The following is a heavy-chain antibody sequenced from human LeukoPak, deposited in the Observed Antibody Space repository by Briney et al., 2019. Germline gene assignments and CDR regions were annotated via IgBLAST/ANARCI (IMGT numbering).Heavy chain of an antibody. CDR2: ISASGTLT. D-gene: IGHD6-13*01. Sequence: GGSLRLSCAASGFSFSSYEMNWVRQAPGKGLERISYISASGTLTHYADSVKGRFTISRDNSKNTLYLQMNSLRAEDTAVYYCATTGYSSRNYWGQGTLVTASS. J-gene: IGHJ4*02. V-gene: IGHV3-48*03. CDR1: GFSFSSYE. CDR3: ATTGYSSRNY.